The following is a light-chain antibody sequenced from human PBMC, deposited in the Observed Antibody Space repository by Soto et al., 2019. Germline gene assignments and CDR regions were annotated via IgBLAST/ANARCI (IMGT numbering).Light chain of an antibody. CDR2: DNN. V-gene: IGLV1-51*01. J-gene: IGLJ2*01. CDR3: GTWDSSLSAEV. Sequence: QSVLTQPPSVSPAPGQTVTISCSGSSSNIGNNYVSWYQQLPGTAPKLLIYDNNKRPSGIPDRFSGSKSGTSATLGITGLQTGDEADYYCGTWDSSLSAEVFGGGTKVTVL. CDR1: SSNIGNNY.